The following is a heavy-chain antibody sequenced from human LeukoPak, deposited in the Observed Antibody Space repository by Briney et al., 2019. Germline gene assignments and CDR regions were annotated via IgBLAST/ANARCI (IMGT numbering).Heavy chain of an antibody. Sequence: PGGSLRLSCAASGFTVSSNYMSWLRQAPGKGLGWVSVIYSGGSTYYADSVKGGFTISRDNSKNPRFLQMNSLRAEDTAVYYCARDIRYRYGYGGDYLGQGTLVTVSS. CDR1: GFTVSSNY. CDR3: ARDIRYRYGYGGDY. J-gene: IGHJ4*02. D-gene: IGHD5-18*01. CDR2: IYSGGST. V-gene: IGHV3-53*01.